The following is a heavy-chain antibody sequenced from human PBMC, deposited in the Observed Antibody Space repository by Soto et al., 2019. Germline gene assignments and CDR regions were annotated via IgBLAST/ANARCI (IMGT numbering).Heavy chain of an antibody. Sequence: QVQLVQSGAEVKTPGSSLKVSCKVSGSRFSNYVISWVRQAPGHGLEWLGRIIPIFNSTKYAQNFQGRVTITADKSTSTASLELSSLRSDDTAVYYCAKDQRGWVPAATTLPIPYCFDSWGQGTLVTVSS. CDR3: AKDQRGWVPAATTLPIPYCFDS. D-gene: IGHD2-2*01. CDR1: GSRFSNYV. CDR2: IIPIFNST. V-gene: IGHV1-69*06. J-gene: IGHJ4*02.